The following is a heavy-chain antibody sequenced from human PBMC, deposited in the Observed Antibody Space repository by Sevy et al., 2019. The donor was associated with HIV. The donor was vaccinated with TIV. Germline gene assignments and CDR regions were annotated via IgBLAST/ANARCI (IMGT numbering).Heavy chain of an antibody. D-gene: IGHD3-22*01. V-gene: IGHV3-53*01. CDR3: ANHASDYDSSGYLERDAFDI. CDR2: IYSDGST. Sequence: GGSLRLSCAASGFTVSDNYMSWVRQAPGKGLEWVSVIYSDGSTYYADSVKGRFTISRDNSKNTLYRQMNSLRAEDTAVYYCANHASDYDSSGYLERDAFDIWGHGTMVTVSS. J-gene: IGHJ3*02. CDR1: GFTVSDNY.